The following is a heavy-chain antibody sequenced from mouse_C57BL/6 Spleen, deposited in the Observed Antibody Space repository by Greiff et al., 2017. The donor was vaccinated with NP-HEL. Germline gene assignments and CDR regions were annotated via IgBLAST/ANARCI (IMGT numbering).Heavy chain of an antibody. Sequence: EVQRVESGEGLVKPGGSLKLSCAASGFTFSSYAMSWVRQTPEKRLEWVAYISSGGDYIYYADTVKGRFTISRDNARNTLYLQLSSLKSEDTAMYYCTRSAFTVVAPFDYWGQGTTLTVSS. D-gene: IGHD1-1*01. CDR2: ISSGGDYI. J-gene: IGHJ2*01. CDR1: GFTFSSYA. V-gene: IGHV5-9-1*02. CDR3: TRSAFTVVAPFDY.